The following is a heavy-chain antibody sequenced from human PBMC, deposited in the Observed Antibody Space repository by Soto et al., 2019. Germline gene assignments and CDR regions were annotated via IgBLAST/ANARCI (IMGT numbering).Heavy chain of an antibody. CDR2: INPILSMS. CDR3: ATSYGSGYRAFDS. J-gene: IGHJ4*02. D-gene: IGHD3-10*01. Sequence: QVQLVQSGADVQRPGSSVRVSCKASGDTFNFYTINWVRQAPGQGLQWMGRINPILSMSNYAPRLEGRVTMTADKATSTAYMELSRLRSEDTVMYYCATSYGSGYRAFDSWGQGALVTVSS. CDR1: GDTFNFYT. V-gene: IGHV1-69*02.